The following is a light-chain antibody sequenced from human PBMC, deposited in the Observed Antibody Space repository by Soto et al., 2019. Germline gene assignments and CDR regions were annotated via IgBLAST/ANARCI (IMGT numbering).Light chain of an antibody. V-gene: IGKV3-20*01. CDR3: KQYGTSSRT. J-gene: IGKJ1*01. CDR1: QSVMSNY. Sequence: EVVLTQSPGSLSLSPGERATLSCRASQSVMSNYLAWYQQKPGQAPRLLIYGASSRATGIPDRFSGSGSGTDFTLTISRLEPEDFAVYYCKQYGTSSRTFGQGTKVDIK. CDR2: GAS.